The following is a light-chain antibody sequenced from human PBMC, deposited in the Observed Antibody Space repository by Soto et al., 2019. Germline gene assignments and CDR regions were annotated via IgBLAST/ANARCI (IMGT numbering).Light chain of an antibody. CDR3: QPRSNSIT. CDR1: QSVSSN. J-gene: IGKJ5*01. Sequence: EIVLTQSPATLSLSPGERATLSCRASQSVSSNLAWYQQKPGQAPRLLIYDASNRATGIPARFSGSGSGTDFTLTISGLEPEDFVVYYCQPRSNSITFGQGTRLEIK. CDR2: DAS. V-gene: IGKV3-11*01.